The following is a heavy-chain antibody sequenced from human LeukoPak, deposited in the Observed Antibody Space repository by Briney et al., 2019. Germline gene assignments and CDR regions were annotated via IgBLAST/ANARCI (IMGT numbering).Heavy chain of an antibody. CDR2: ISSSSSYI. D-gene: IGHD2-2*01. J-gene: IGHJ6*02. CDR1: GFTFSSYS. Sequence: GGSLRLSCAASGFTFSSYSMNWVRQAPGKGLEWVSSISSSSSYIYYADSVKGRFTISRDNAKNSLYLQMNSLRAEDTAVYYCARDMGLVPANYYYYYGMDVWGQGTTVTVSS. CDR3: ARDMGLVPANYYYYYGMDV. V-gene: IGHV3-21*01.